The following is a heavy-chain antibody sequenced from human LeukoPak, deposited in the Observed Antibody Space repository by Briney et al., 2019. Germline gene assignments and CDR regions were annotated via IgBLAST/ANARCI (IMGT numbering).Heavy chain of an antibody. D-gene: IGHD2-8*01. J-gene: IGHJ4*02. CDR3: ARQGVGYCTNGVCPYYFDY. CDR1: GGSFSGYY. Sequence: SETLSLTCAVYGGSFSGYYWGWIRQPPGKGLEWIGSIYYSGSTYYNPSPKSRVTISVDTSKNQFSLKLSSVTAADTAVYYCARQGVGYCTNGVCPYYFDYWGQGTLVTVSS. V-gene: IGHV4-39*01. CDR2: IYYSGST.